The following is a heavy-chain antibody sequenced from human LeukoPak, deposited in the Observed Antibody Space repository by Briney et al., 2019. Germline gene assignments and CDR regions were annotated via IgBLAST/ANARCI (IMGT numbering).Heavy chain of an antibody. CDR1: GGSISSGSYY. Sequence: PSETLSLTCTVSGGSISSGSYYWSWIRQPAGKGLEWIGRIYTSGSTNYNPSLKSRVTISVDTSKNQFSLKLSSVTAADTAVYYCARVQLLYGQTYYFDYWGQGTLVTVSS. J-gene: IGHJ4*02. CDR2: IYTSGST. D-gene: IGHD2-2*02. V-gene: IGHV4-61*02. CDR3: ARVQLLYGQTYYFDY.